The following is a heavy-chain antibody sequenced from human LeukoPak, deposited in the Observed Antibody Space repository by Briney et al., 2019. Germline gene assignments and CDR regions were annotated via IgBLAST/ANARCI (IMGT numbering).Heavy chain of an antibody. D-gene: IGHD3-10*01. J-gene: IGHJ4*02. CDR2: INPNSGGT. V-gene: IGHV1-2*02. CDR3: ARDLGYYGSGSYYNEAFDY. CDR1: GYTFTGYY. Sequence: ASVKVSCKASGYTFTGYYMHWVRQAPGQGLEWMGWINPNSGGTNYAQEFQGRVTMTRDTSISTAYMELSRLRSDDTAVYYCARDLGYYGSGSYYNEAFDYWGQGTLVTVSS.